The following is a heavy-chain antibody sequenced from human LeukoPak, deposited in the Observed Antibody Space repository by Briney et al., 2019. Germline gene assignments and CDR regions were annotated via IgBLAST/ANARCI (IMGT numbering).Heavy chain of an antibody. V-gene: IGHV3-23*01. D-gene: IGHD6-25*01. CDR2: ISGSGGST. CDR1: GFTFSSYA. J-gene: IGHJ5*02. Sequence: PGGSLRLSCAASGFTFSSYAMSWVRQAPGKGLEWVSAISGSGGSTYYADSVKGRFTISRGNSKSTLYLQMNNLRAEDTAVYYCAKEGNSGWTNWFDPWGQGTLVTVSS. CDR3: AKEGNSGWTNWFDP.